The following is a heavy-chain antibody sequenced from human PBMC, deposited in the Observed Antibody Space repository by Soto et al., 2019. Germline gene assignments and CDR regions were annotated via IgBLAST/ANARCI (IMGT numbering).Heavy chain of an antibody. Sequence: SQTLSLTCAISGETVCSNSATWNWIRQSPSRGLEWLGRTYYRSQWYSDYALSVKSRITINPDTTKNQFSLHLNSVTPEDTAVYYCARHEQREADPFDYWGQGTLVTVSS. J-gene: IGHJ4*02. CDR1: GETVCSNSAT. V-gene: IGHV6-1*01. CDR3: ARHEQREADPFDY. CDR2: TYYRSQWYS. D-gene: IGHD6-19*01.